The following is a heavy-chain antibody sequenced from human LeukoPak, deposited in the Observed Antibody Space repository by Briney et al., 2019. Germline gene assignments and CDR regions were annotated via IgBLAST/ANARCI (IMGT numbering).Heavy chain of an antibody. CDR1: GGSFSGYY. D-gene: IGHD3-10*01. CDR2: INHSGST. J-gene: IGHJ4*02. Sequence: TSETLSLTCAVYGGSFSGYYWSWIRQPPGKGLEWIGEINHSGSTNYNPPLKSRVTISVDTSKNQFSLKLSSVTAADTAVYYCARGALLWFGDRLEYYFDYWGQGTLLTVSS. CDR3: ARGALLWFGDRLEYYFDY. V-gene: IGHV4-34*01.